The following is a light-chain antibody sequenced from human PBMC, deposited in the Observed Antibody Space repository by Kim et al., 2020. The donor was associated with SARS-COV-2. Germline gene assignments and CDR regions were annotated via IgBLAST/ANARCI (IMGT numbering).Light chain of an antibody. CDR3: QQYNNYPLT. CDR2: GAS. CDR1: QGISNY. J-gene: IGKJ5*01. V-gene: IGKV1-16*02. Sequence: ASVGDTVTITCQASQGISNYLAWFQKKPGKAPKSLIYGASSLQSGVPSKFSGSGSGTDFTLTISSLQPEDFATYYCQQYNNYPLTFGQGTRLEIK.